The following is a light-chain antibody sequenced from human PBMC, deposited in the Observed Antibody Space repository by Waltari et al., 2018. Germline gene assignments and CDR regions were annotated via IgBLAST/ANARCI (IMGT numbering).Light chain of an antibody. V-gene: IGKV1-5*01. Sequence: DIQMTQSPSTLSASIGDRVTITCRASQSLSSWLAWYQQSPGKAPNLLVYDASTLQSGVPSRFSGSGSGTEFTLTISSLQPEDFATYYCQHYTRYSITFGQGTRLEIK. CDR2: DAS. CDR1: QSLSSW. J-gene: IGKJ5*01. CDR3: QHYTRYSIT.